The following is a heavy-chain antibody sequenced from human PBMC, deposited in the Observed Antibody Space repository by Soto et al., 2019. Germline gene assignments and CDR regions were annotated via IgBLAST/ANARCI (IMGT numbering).Heavy chain of an antibody. CDR3: ARVHIAARDY. J-gene: IGHJ4*02. D-gene: IGHD6-6*01. Sequence: EVQLVESGGGLVKPGGSLRLSCAVSGFTFSAYTMSWVRQPPGKGLEWVATISSISTYIKYADSVKGRFTISGDNARNSLYLQMDSLRVEDTAVYYCARVHIAARDYWGQGTLVTVSS. CDR2: ISSISTYI. CDR1: GFTFSAYT. V-gene: IGHV3-21*01.